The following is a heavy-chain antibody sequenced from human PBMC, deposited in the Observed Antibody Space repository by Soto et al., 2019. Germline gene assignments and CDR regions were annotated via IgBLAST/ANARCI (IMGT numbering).Heavy chain of an antibody. V-gene: IGHV3-23*01. CDR2: IGGSGGNR. CDR3: ARVASDYINSVDH. D-gene: IGHD4-4*01. J-gene: IGHJ4*02. CDR1: GFTFNAYA. Sequence: EVQLLESGGGSVLPGGSLRLSCAASGFTFNAYAMTWVRQAPGKGLEWVSAIGGSGGNRYYAASVKGRFTISRDNSKDALDLQMNSLRVEDTAVYYCARVASDYINSVDHWGQGILVTVSS.